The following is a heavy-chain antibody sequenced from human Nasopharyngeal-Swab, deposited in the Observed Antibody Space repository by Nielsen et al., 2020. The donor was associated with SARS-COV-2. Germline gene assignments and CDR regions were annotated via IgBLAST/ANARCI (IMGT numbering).Heavy chain of an antibody. V-gene: IGHV4-59*12. D-gene: IGHD4-17*01. CDR1: GGSISSYY. CDR2: IYYSGST. CDR3: ARAYGDYPYWADY. J-gene: IGHJ4*02. Sequence: SETLSLTCTVSGGSISSYYWSWIRQPPGKGLEWIGYIYYSGSTNYNPSLKSRVTISVDTSKNQFSLKLSSVTAADTAVYYCARAYGDYPYWADYWGQGTLVTVSS.